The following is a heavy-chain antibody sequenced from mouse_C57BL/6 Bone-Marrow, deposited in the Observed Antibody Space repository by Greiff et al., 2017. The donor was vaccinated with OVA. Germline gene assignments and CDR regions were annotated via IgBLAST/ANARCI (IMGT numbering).Heavy chain of an antibody. CDR2: IDPADSYT. D-gene: IGHD1-1*01. V-gene: IGHV1-69*01. J-gene: IGHJ2*01. CDR3: AREVLTTVVAYYFDY. CDR1: GYTFTSYW. Sequence: VQLQQPGAELVMPGASVKLSCKASGYTFTSYWMHWVKQRPGQGLEWIGEIDPADSYTNYNQKFKGKSTLTVDKSSSTAYMQLSSLTSEDSAVYYCAREVLTTVVAYYFDYWGQGTTLTVSS.